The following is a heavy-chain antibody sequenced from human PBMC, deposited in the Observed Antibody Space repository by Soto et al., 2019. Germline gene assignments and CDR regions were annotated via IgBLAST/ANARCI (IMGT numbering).Heavy chain of an antibody. CDR2: INPSGGST. D-gene: IGHD2-2*01. V-gene: IGHV1-46*01. CDR1: GYTFTSYY. CDR3: ARGDCSSTSCHPISYYYSYGMDV. Sequence: ASVKVSCKASGYTFTSYYMHWVRQAPGQGLEWMGIINPSGGSTSYAQKFQGRVTMTRDTSTSTVYMELSSLRSEDTAVYYCARGDCSSTSCHPISYYYSYGMDVWGQGTTVTVSS. J-gene: IGHJ6*02.